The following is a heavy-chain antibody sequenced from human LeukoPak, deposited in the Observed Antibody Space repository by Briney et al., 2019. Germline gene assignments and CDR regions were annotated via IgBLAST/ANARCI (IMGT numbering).Heavy chain of an antibody. J-gene: IGHJ5*02. V-gene: IGHV1-69*06. CDR3: ARGGSPLAYCGGDCSNWFDP. CDR1: GYTFTSYD. CDR2: IIPIFGTA. Sequence: SVKVSCKASGYTFTSYDISWVRQAPGQGLEWMGGIIPIFGTANYAQKFQGRVTITADKSTSTAYMELSSLRSEDTAVYYCARGGSPLAYCGGDCSNWFDPWGQGTLVTVSS. D-gene: IGHD2-21*02.